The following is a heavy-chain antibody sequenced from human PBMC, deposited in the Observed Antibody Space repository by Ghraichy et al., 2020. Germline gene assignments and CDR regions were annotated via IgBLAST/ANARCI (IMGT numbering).Heavy chain of an antibody. Sequence: SGPTLVKPTQTLTLTCTFSGFSLSTSGVGVGWIRQPPGKALEWLALIYWDDDKRYSPSLKSRLTITKDTSKNQVVLTMTNMDPVDTATYYCAHSTYGSGSYPQPSLNYYYYGMDVWGQGTTVTVSS. V-gene: IGHV2-5*02. CDR3: AHSTYGSGSYPQPSLNYYYYGMDV. CDR1: GFSLSTSGVG. J-gene: IGHJ6*02. CDR2: IYWDDDK. D-gene: IGHD3-10*01.